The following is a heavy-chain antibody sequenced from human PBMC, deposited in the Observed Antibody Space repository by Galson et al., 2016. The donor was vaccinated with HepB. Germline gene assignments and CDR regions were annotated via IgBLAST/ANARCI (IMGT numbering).Heavy chain of an antibody. CDR1: GFTFSSYG. Sequence: SLRLSCAASGFTFSSYGMHWVRQAPGKGLEWVAVIWYDGSNKYYADSVKGRFTISRDNSKNTLYLQMNSLRAEDTAVYYCARASVVVRLYYYYGMDVWGKGTTVTVSS. D-gene: IGHD6-6*01. J-gene: IGHJ6*04. CDR3: ARASVVVRLYYYYGMDV. CDR2: IWYDGSNK. V-gene: IGHV3-33*01.